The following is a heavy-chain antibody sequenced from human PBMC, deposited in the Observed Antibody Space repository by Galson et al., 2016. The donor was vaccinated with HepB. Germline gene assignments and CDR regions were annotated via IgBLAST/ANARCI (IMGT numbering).Heavy chain of an antibody. CDR3: AREVAAASNHFDY. V-gene: IGHV3-30-3*01. CDR1: GFTFNIYN. CDR2: ISYDGSNK. J-gene: IGHJ4*02. Sequence: SLRLSCAASGFTFNIYNMHWVRQAPGKGLEWVALISYDGSNKYNAAVKGRFTLSRDNSRSTLFLQMNSLRAEDTGVYYCAREVAAASNHFDYWGQGTLVTVSS. D-gene: IGHD6-13*01.